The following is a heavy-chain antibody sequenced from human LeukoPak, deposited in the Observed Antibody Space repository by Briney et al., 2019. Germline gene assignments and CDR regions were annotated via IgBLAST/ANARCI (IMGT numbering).Heavy chain of an antibody. CDR2: IIPILHTA. CDR3: ATDLPSTYYYDSSGYYYDY. Sequence: SVNVSCKASVGTFSTFALSWVRQAPGQGRDWMGGIIPILHTANYAQKFQGRVTMTEDTSTDTAYMELSSLRSEDTAVYYCATDLPSTYYYDSSGYYYDYWGQGTLVTVSS. CDR1: VGTFSTFA. J-gene: IGHJ4*02. V-gene: IGHV1-69*06. D-gene: IGHD3-22*01.